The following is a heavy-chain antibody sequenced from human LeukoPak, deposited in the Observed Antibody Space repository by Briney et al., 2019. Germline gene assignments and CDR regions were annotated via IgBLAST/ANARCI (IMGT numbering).Heavy chain of an antibody. CDR1: GGSISTYY. D-gene: IGHD3-16*01. V-gene: IGHV4-59*01. J-gene: IGHJ4*02. CDR2: IYYSGST. Sequence: SETLSLTCTVSGGSISTYYWSWIRQPPGKGLEWIGYIYYSGSTNYNPSLKSRVTISVDTSKNQFSLKLSSVTAADTAVYYCARDLAEGNFDYWGQGTLVTVSS. CDR3: ARDLAEGNFDY.